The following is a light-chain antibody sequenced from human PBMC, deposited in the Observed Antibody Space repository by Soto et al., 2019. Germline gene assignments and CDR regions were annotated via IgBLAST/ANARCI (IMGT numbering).Light chain of an antibody. CDR3: QQYGSSPWT. J-gene: IGKJ1*01. V-gene: IGKV3-20*01. CDR1: QSVSSSY. CDR2: GTS. Sequence: IVLTQSPGTLSLSPGERDNLSCRASQSVSSSYLAWYQQKPGQAPRLLIYGTSSRATAIPDRFSGSGSGTDFTLTISRLEPEDFAVYYCQQYGSSPWTFGQGTKVDIK.